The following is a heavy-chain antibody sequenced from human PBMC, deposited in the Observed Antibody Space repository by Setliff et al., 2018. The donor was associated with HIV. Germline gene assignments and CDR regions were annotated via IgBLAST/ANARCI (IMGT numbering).Heavy chain of an antibody. Sequence: GASVKVSCKGSGGTFSSYAISWVRQAPGQGLEWMGGIIPIFDPTNYAQKFQGRLTITADESTSTAYMELSSLRSEDTAVYYCVGLGYSFSYRWWFDPWGQGTLVTVSS. CDR2: IIPIFDPT. CDR3: VGLGYSFSYRWWFDP. J-gene: IGHJ5*02. CDR1: GGTFSSYA. V-gene: IGHV1-69*13. D-gene: IGHD5-18*01.